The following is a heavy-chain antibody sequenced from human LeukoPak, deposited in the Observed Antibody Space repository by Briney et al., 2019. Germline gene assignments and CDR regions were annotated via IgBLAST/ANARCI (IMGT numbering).Heavy chain of an antibody. J-gene: IGHJ4*02. CDR2: IYYSGST. CDR3: ARVKYYYDSSGYSTTHYFDY. D-gene: IGHD3-22*01. Sequence: SETLSLTCTVSGGSISSSSYYWGWIRQPPGKGLEWIGSIYYSGSTYYNPSLKSRVTISVNPSKYQFSLKPSSFTAADTALYYCARVKYYYDSSGYSTTHYFDYWGQGTLVTVSS. V-gene: IGHV4-39*07. CDR1: GGSISSSSYY.